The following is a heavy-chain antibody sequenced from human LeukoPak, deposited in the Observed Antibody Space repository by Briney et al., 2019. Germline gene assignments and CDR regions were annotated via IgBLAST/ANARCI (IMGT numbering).Heavy chain of an antibody. Sequence: SEALSLTCAVYGGSFSGYYWSWIRQPPGKGLEWIGEINHSGSTNYNPSLKSRVTVSVDTSKNQFSLKLSSVTAADTAVYYCYVNQMGGNWFDPWGQGTLVTVSS. CDR2: INHSGST. CDR1: GGSFSGYY. D-gene: IGHD3-16*01. J-gene: IGHJ5*02. V-gene: IGHV4-34*01. CDR3: YVNQMGGNWFDP.